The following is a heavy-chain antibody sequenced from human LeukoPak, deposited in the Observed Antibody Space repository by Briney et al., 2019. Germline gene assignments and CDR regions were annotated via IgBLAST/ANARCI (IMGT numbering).Heavy chain of an antibody. CDR3: ARALRIETFGVRRYYYHAMNV. CDR2: XXASXLGT. D-gene: IGHD3-3*01. Sequence: PGXGXXXXGXXXASXLGTTYAQRFQGRVTMTTDTSTSTVYMDLSSLRSEDTAVYYCARALRIETFGVRRYYYHAMNVWGQGTTVTVSS. J-gene: IGHJ6*02. V-gene: IGHV1-46*01.